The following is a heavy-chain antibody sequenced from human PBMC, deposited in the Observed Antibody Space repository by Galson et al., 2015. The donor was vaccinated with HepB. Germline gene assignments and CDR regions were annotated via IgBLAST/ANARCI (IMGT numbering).Heavy chain of an antibody. CDR3: AKDAYSYNQVFDPFDI. CDR2: IGGTGRST. CDR1: GFRFSDFT. Sequence: SLRLSCAASGFRFSDFTMNWVRQALGQRPEWVSHIGGTGRSTFYADSVKGRFTISRDNSQNTLFLQMNSLRAEDTAIYYCAKDAYSYNQVFDPFDIWGQGTMVTVSS. J-gene: IGHJ3*02. V-gene: IGHV3-23*01. D-gene: IGHD3-16*02.